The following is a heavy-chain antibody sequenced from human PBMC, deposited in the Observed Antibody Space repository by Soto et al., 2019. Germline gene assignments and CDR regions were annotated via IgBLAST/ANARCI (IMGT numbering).Heavy chain of an antibody. CDR1: GFTFGTYW. V-gene: IGHV3-7*01. Sequence: EVQLVESGGDLVQPGGSLRLSCAASGFTFGTYWMSWVRQAQGKGLEWVANIKHDGSEKYYVDSVKGRFTISRDNAKTGQYPQRNRLMAMDTVVYDGASREHCSKPVRYLKDYWYQGAVWTVGS. J-gene: IGHJ4*02. CDR2: IKHDGSEK. CDR3: ASREHCSKPVRYLKDY. D-gene: IGHD2-2*01.